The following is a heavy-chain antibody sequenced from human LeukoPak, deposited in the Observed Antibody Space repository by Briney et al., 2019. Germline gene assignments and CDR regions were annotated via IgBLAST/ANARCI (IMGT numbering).Heavy chain of an antibody. D-gene: IGHD1-26*01. J-gene: IGHJ4*02. Sequence: GGSLRLSCAASGFTVSSNYMSWVRQAPGKGLEWVSVIYSGGNTYYADSVKGRFTISRDNSKSTLILQMNSLRVEDTALYYCTKRVKYGGTWDHFADWGQGTLVTVSS. CDR3: TKRVKYGGTWDHFAD. CDR1: GFTVSSNY. V-gene: IGHV3-53*01. CDR2: IYSGGNT.